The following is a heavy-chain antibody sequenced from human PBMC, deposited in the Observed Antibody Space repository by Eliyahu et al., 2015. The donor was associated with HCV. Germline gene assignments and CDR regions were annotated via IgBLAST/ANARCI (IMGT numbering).Heavy chain of an antibody. V-gene: IGHV2-5*02. CDR2: IYWDDDK. CDR1: GFSLSSGVG. J-gene: IGHJ6*02. D-gene: IGHD5-18*01. Sequence: QITLKESGPTLVKPTQTLTLTCTFSGFSLSSGVGVAWIRQPPGKALEWLALIYWDDDKRYSPSLKSRLTIAKDISKKQVVLTVSNMDPVDTATYYCARRSKGGFSSGYYFYGLDVWGQGTTVTVSS. CDR3: ARRSKGGFSSGYYFYGLDV.